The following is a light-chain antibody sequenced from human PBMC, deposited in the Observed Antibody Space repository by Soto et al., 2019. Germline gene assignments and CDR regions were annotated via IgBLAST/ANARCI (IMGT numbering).Light chain of an antibody. CDR2: AAS. J-gene: IGKJ3*01. CDR1: QDINNY. V-gene: IGKV1-27*01. CDR3: QKDNNGPPAT. Sequence: DIQMTQSPSSLSASVGDRVTITCRASQDINNYLAWYQQKPGKAPKLLIYAASTLQSGVPSRFSGGGSGTDFTLTISSLQPEDVATYYCQKDNNGPPATFGPGTKVGV.